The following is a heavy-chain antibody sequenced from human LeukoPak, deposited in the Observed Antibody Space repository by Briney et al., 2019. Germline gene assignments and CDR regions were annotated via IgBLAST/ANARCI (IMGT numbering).Heavy chain of an antibody. J-gene: IGHJ4*02. D-gene: IGHD3-10*01. CDR3: AREGFGELFN. V-gene: IGHV4-61*02. Sequence: SETLSLTCTVSGGSISSGSYYWSWIRQPAGKGLEWIGRIYTSGSTNYNPSLKSRVTMSVDTSKNQFSLKLSSVTAADTAVYYCAREGFGELFNWGQGTLVTVSS. CDR1: GGSISSGSYY. CDR2: IYTSGST.